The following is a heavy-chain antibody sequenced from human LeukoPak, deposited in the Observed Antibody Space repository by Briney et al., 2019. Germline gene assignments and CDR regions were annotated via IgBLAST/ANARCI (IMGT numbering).Heavy chain of an antibody. CDR3: AKGYYDFWSGYYYYYYYMDG. J-gene: IGHJ6*03. V-gene: IGHV3-30*02. CDR1: GFTFSSYG. CDR2: IRYDGSNK. Sequence: PGGSLRLSCAASGFTFSSYGMHWVRQAPGKGLEWVAFIRYDGSNKYYADSVKGRFTISRDNSKNTLYLQMNSLRAEDTAVYYCAKGYYDFWSGYYYYYYYMDGWGKGTTVTVSS. D-gene: IGHD3-3*01.